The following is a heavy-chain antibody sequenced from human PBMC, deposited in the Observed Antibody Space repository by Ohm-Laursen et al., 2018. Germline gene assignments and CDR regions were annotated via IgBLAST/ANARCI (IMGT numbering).Heavy chain of an antibody. D-gene: IGHD3-16*01. J-gene: IGHJ6*02. Sequence: SLRLSCTASGFTFIDYDMSWIRQTPGKGLEWLSYITSGGGIIYSADSVKGRFTISRDNDEDTLYLQMNSLRAEDTAVYYCARFGVNHGMDVWGQGTTVTVSS. CDR3: ARFGVNHGMDV. V-gene: IGHV3-11*04. CDR2: ITSGGGII. CDR1: GFTFIDYD.